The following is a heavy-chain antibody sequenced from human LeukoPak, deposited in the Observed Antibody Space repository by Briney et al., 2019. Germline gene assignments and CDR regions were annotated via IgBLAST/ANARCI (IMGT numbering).Heavy chain of an antibody. CDR2: IYHSGST. V-gene: IGHV4-30-2*01. D-gene: IGHD3-3*01. J-gene: IGHJ3*02. Sequence: PSETLSLTCAVSGGSISSGGYSWSWVRQPPGKGLEWIGYIYHSGSTYYNPSLKSRVTISVDRSKNQFSLKLSSVTAADTAVYYCARRYYDFLWGAFDIWGQGTMVTVSS. CDR1: GGSISSGGYS. CDR3: ARRYYDFLWGAFDI.